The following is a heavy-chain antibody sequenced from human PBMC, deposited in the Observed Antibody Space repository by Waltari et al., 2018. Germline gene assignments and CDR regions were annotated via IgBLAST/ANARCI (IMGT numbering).Heavy chain of an antibody. J-gene: IGHJ6*03. V-gene: IGHV3-48*04. D-gene: IGHD1-1*01. CDR3: AKLPDRATWIRYYYMDV. Sequence: EVQLVESGGGLVQPGGSLRLSCAASGFTFSSYSMNWVRQAPGKGLEWVSYISSSSSTIYYADSVKGRFTISRDNAKNSLYLQMNSLRAEDTAVYYCAKLPDRATWIRYYYMDVWGKGTTVTISS. CDR2: ISSSSSTI. CDR1: GFTFSSYS.